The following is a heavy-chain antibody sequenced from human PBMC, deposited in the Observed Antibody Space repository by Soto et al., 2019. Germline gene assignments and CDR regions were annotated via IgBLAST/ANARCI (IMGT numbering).Heavy chain of an antibody. J-gene: IGHJ4*02. CDR1: GFTVSSNY. CDR2: IYSGGRT. D-gene: IGHD5-12*01. Sequence: GGSLRLSCAASGFTVSSNYMSWVRQAPGKGLEWVSVIYSGGRTYYADSMKGRFTISRHNSKNTLYLQMNSLRAEDTAVYYCARDHHRYSGYDYVDYWGQGTLVTVSS. V-gene: IGHV3-53*04. CDR3: ARDHHRYSGYDYVDY.